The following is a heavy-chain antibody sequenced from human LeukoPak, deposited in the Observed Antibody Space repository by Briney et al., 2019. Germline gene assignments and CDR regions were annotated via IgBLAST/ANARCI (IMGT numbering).Heavy chain of an antibody. Sequence: SETLSLTCTVSGGSISSYYWSWIRQPPGKGLEWIGYIYYSGSTNYNPSLKSRVTISVDTSKNQFSLKLSSVTAADTAVYYCARHLGTGVRGVIIADYYYMDVWGKGTTVTVSS. D-gene: IGHD3-10*01. CDR3: ARHLGTGVRGVIIADYYYMDV. V-gene: IGHV4-59*01. CDR2: IYYSGST. J-gene: IGHJ6*03. CDR1: GGSISSYY.